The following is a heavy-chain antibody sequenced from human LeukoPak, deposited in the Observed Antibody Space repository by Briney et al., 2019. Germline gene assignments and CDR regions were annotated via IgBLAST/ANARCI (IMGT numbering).Heavy chain of an antibody. CDR2: IIPIFGTA. Sequence: SVKVSCKASGGTFSSYAISWVRQAPGQGLEWMGGIIPIFGTANYAQKFQGRVTITTDESTSTAYMEPSSLRSEDTAVYYCARESNWGSEADYFDYWGQGTLVTVSS. CDR3: ARESNWGSEADYFDY. D-gene: IGHD7-27*01. V-gene: IGHV1-69*05. CDR1: GGTFSSYA. J-gene: IGHJ4*02.